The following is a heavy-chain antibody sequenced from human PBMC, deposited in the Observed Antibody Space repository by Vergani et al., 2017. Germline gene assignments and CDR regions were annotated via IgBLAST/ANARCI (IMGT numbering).Heavy chain of an antibody. D-gene: IGHD2-2*02. CDR1: GFTFSSYA. J-gene: IGHJ4*02. CDR2: ISGSGGST. Sequence: EVQLLESGGGLVQPGGSLRLSCAASGFTFSSYAMSWVRQAPGKGLEWVSAISGSGGSTYYADSVKGRFTISRDNSKNTLYLQMNSLRAEDTAVYYCAKGLGDCSSTSCYISFDYWGQGTLVTVSS. CDR3: AKGLGDCSSTSCYISFDY. V-gene: IGHV3-23*01.